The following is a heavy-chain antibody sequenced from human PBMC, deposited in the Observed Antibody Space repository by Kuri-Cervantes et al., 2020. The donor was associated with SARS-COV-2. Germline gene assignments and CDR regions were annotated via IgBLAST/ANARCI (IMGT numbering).Heavy chain of an antibody. CDR3: AKVREGDDGGYRYHFDY. CDR2: TSGSGGRT. J-gene: IGHJ4*02. Sequence: ETLSLTCAASGFTFSSYAMNWVRQAPGKGLEWVSATSGSGGRTYYADSVKGRFTISRDNSKNTLYLQVNSLRAEDTAVYYCAKVREGDDGGYRYHFDYWGQGTLVTVSS. CDR1: GFTFSSYA. D-gene: IGHD2-15*01. V-gene: IGHV3-23*01.